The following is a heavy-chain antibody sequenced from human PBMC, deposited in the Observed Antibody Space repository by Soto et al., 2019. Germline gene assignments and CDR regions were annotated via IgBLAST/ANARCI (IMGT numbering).Heavy chain of an antibody. J-gene: IGHJ3*02. CDR2: MNPNSGNT. CDR3: ARGINYYDSGDDAFDI. CDR1: GYTFTSYD. D-gene: IGHD3-10*01. V-gene: IGHV1-8*01. Sequence: QVQLVQSGAEVKKPGASVKVSCKASGYTFTSYDINWVRQATGQGLEWVGWMNPNSGNTGYAQKFQGRVTMTRSTSISIAYMELSSLRSEDTAVYYCARGINYYDSGDDAFDIWGQGTMVTVSS.